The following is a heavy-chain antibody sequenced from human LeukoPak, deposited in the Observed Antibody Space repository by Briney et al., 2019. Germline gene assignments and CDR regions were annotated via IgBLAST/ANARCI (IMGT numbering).Heavy chain of an antibody. CDR1: EYTFTGYY. V-gene: IGHV1-2*02. J-gene: IGHJ4*02. CDR3: ARLSVSSWYPYLDY. Sequence: ASVKVSCKASEYTFTGYYIHWVRQAPGQGLEWMGWIDPNTGDSNYVQKFQGRVTMTRDTSISTAYMELSRLRSDDTAVYYCARLSVSSWYPYLDYWGQGSLVTVSS. D-gene: IGHD6-13*01. CDR2: IDPNTGDS.